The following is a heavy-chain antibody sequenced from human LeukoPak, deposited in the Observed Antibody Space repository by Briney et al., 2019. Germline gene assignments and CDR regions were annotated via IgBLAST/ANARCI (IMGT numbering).Heavy chain of an antibody. Sequence: SETLSLTCTVSGGSIRRYYWSWIRQSPGKGLEWIGYIFYSGSTNYNPSLMSRVTISVDTSKNQFSLKLSSVTAADTAVYYCVRHPTDYYYFDLWGRGTLVTISS. J-gene: IGHJ2*01. V-gene: IGHV4-59*08. CDR1: GGSIRRYY. CDR2: IFYSGST. CDR3: VRHPTDYYYFDL.